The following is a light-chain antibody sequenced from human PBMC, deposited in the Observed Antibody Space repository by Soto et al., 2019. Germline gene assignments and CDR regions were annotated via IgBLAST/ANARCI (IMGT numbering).Light chain of an antibody. CDR3: QQYEKWPPSIT. J-gene: IGKJ5*01. V-gene: IGKV3-15*01. CDR1: QPLNNN. Sequence: EIVMTQSPATLSVSPGDRATLSCRAGQPLNNNVAWYQHKPGQAPRLLIYGTSTRATGISARFSGGGSGTEFILTISSLQSEDFAVYYCQQYEKWPPSITFGQGTRLEIK. CDR2: GTS.